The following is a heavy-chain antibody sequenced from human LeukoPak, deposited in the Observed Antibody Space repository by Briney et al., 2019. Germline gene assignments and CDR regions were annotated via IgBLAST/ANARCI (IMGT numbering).Heavy chain of an antibody. CDR2: ISSSSSYI. J-gene: IGHJ4*02. CDR1: GFTFSSYS. V-gene: IGHV3-21*01. CDR3: ARLFGGVTTFDY. D-gene: IGHD2-8*02. Sequence: PGGSLRLSCAASGFTFSSYSMNWVRQAPGKGLEWVSSISSSSSYIYYADSVKGRFTISRDNAKKSLYLQMNSLRAEDTAVYYCARLFGGVTTFDYWGQGALVTVSS.